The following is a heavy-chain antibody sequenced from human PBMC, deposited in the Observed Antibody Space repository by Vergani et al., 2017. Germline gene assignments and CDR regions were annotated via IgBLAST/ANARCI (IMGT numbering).Heavy chain of an antibody. CDR2: VDPEDGET. D-gene: IGHD4-17*01. V-gene: IGHV1-69-2*01. CDR3: ATPQTVTTGGMEV. J-gene: IGHJ6*02. CDR1: GYTFTDHY. Sequence: VQLVQSGAEVKKPGATLKISCTVSGYTFTDHYMHWVKQAPGKGLEWMGLVDPEDGETIYAEKFKGRVTIAADTSTDTAHLELSSLRSEDTAVYYGATPQTVTTGGMEVWGQGTTVIVSS.